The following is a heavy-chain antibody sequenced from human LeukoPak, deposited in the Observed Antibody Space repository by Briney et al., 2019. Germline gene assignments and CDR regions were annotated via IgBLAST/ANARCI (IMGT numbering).Heavy chain of an antibody. CDR1: GYTFTNYY. Sequence: GASVKVSCKASGYTFTNYYITWVRQAPGQGLEWMGWISAYNGYTNYAQKLQGRVTMTTDTSTSTAYVELRSLRSDDTAVYYCARDRIAVAGRKYYYYMDVWGKGTTVTVSS. CDR2: ISAYNGYT. D-gene: IGHD6-19*01. V-gene: IGHV1-18*01. J-gene: IGHJ6*03. CDR3: ARDRIAVAGRKYYYYMDV.